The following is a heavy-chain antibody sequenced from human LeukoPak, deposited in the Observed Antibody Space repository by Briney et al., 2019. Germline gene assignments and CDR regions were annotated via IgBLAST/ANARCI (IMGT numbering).Heavy chain of an antibody. CDR3: ARDIHQQWFGELDYYYMDV. CDR2: TYYRSKWYN. V-gene: IGHV6-1*01. J-gene: IGHJ6*03. D-gene: IGHD3-10*01. Sequence: SQTLSLTCAISGDGVSSNSAAWNWIRQSPSRGLEWLGRTYYRSKWYNDYAVSVKSRITINPDTSKHQFSLQLNSVPPEDTAVYYCARDIHQQWFGELDYYYMDVWGKGTTVTVSS. CDR1: GDGVSSNSAA.